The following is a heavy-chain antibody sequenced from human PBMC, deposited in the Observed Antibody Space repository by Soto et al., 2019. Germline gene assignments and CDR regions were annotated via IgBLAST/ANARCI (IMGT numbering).Heavy chain of an antibody. V-gene: IGHV2-5*02. CDR1: GLSISTSGEA. J-gene: IGHJ5*02. CDR2: IYWDDDK. CDR3: EHDVASSPADWFGT. Sequence: HITLKASGPTLVQPTQHLTLTCTFPGLSISTSGEAVGWYRQPQGKALKWRAHIYWDDDKRYTPTLKTRRTITKDTSRKQLVSALTNMDPVVIATYYCEHDVASSPADWFGTWGQGILGTVS. D-gene: IGHD2-15*01.